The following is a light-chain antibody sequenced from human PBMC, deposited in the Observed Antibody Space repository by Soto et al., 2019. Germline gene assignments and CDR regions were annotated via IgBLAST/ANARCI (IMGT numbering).Light chain of an antibody. Sequence: DILMTQSPSSLSASVGDRVTITCRASQSISSYLNWYQQKPGKAPKLLIYAASSLQSGVPSRFSGSGSGTDFTLTVSSLQPEDFATYYCQQYANLPRTFGQGTKVDI. CDR2: AAS. CDR3: QQYANLPRT. V-gene: IGKV1-39*01. CDR1: QSISSY. J-gene: IGKJ1*01.